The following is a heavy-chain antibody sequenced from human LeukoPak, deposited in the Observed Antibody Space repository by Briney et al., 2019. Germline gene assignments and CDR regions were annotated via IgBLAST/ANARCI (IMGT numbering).Heavy chain of an antibody. CDR3: AELPELGSFDY. CDR1: GVSISSSSYY. J-gene: IGHJ4*02. CDR2: IYYSGST. Sequence: SETLSLTCTVSGVSISSSSYYWGWIRQPPGKGLEWIGSIYYSGSTYYNPSLKSRVTISVDTSKNQFSLKLSSVTAADTAVYYCAELPELGSFDYWGQGTLVTVSS. D-gene: IGHD1-14*01. V-gene: IGHV4-39*01.